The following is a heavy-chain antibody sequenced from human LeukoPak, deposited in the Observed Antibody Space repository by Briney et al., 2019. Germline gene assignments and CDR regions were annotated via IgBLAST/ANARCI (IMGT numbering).Heavy chain of an antibody. CDR1: GFTFSSYR. V-gene: IGHV3-7*01. CDR2: IKQDGSEK. CDR3: ARDTRTFDY. Sequence: GGSLRLSCAASGFTFSSYRMNWVRRAPGKGLEWVANIKQDGSEKYYVDSVKGRFTISRDNAKNSLFLQMNSLRAEDTAVYYCARDTRTFDYWGQGTLVTASS. J-gene: IGHJ4*02. D-gene: IGHD1-26*01.